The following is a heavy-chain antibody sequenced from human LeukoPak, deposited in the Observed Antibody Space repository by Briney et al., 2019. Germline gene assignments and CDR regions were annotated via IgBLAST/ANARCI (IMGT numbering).Heavy chain of an antibody. CDR3: ARAGAETPYFYYYMDV. V-gene: IGHV3-20*04. J-gene: IGHJ6*03. D-gene: IGHD1-26*01. Sequence: GGSLRLSCEASGFSIDDYGMSWVHQAPGKGLEWVSGIDWNGGKTGYADSVKGRFTISRDNAKNSLYLQMNSLRAEDTAFYYCARAGAETPYFYYYMDVWGKGTTVTVSS. CDR1: GFSIDDYG. CDR2: IDWNGGKT.